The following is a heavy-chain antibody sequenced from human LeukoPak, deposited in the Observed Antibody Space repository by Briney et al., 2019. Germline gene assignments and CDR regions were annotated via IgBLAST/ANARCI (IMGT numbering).Heavy chain of an antibody. V-gene: IGHV3-33*01. CDR3: ARDLADSSSWYIYYYYGMDA. CDR2: IWYDGSNK. D-gene: IGHD6-13*01. Sequence: GGSLRLSCAASGFTFSSYGMHWVRQAPGKGLEWVAVIWYDGSNKYYADSVKGRFTISRDNSKNTLYLQMNSLRAEDTAVYYCARDLADSSSWYIYYYYGMDAWGQGTTVTVSS. J-gene: IGHJ6*02. CDR1: GFTFSSYG.